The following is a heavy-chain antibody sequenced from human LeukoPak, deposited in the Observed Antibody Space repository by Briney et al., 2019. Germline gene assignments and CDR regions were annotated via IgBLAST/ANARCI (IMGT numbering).Heavy chain of an antibody. J-gene: IGHJ3*02. Sequence: GGSLRLSCAASGFTFDDYAMHWVRQAPGKGLEWVSGISWNSGSIGYADSVKGRFTISRDNAKNSLYLQMNSLRAEDTALYYCAKQAYYYDSSGYYYMFDAFDIWGQGTMVTVSS. CDR2: ISWNSGSI. D-gene: IGHD3-22*01. CDR3: AKQAYYYDSSGYYYMFDAFDI. CDR1: GFTFDDYA. V-gene: IGHV3-9*01.